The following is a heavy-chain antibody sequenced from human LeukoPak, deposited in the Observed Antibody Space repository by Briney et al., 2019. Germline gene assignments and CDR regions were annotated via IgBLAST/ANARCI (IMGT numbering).Heavy chain of an antibody. Sequence: GGSLRLSCAASGFTFDDYAMHWVRHAPGKGLEWVSGISWNSGSIGYADSVKGRFTISRDNAKNSLYLQMNSLRAEDTALYYCAKSIAAAAPFDYWGQGTLVTVSS. J-gene: IGHJ4*02. V-gene: IGHV3-9*01. CDR3: AKSIAAAAPFDY. D-gene: IGHD6-13*01. CDR1: GFTFDDYA. CDR2: ISWNSGSI.